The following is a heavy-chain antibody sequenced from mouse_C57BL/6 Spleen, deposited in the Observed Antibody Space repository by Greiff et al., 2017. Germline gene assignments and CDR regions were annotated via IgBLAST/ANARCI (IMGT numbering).Heavy chain of an antibody. CDR1: GYTFTSYW. CDR2: IDPSDSET. CDR3: ARLNYYGSGDYAMDY. J-gene: IGHJ4*01. V-gene: IGHV1-52*01. D-gene: IGHD1-1*01. Sequence: QVQLKQPGAELVRPGSSVKLSCKASGYTFTSYWMHWVKQRPIQGLEWIGNIDPSDSETHYNQKFKDKATLTVDKSSSTAYMQLSSLTSEDSAVYYCARLNYYGSGDYAMDYWGQGTSVTVSS.